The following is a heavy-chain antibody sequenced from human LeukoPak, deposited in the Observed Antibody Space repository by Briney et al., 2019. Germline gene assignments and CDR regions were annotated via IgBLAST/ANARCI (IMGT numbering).Heavy chain of an antibody. D-gene: IGHD3-22*01. Sequence: SETLSLTCTVSGASISSYYWSWIRQPPGKGLEWIGYIHYSGNTNYNPSLKSRVTISVDTSKKQFSLKLSSVTAADTAVYYCAGSAPYYDSSGPPKLWGQGTLVTVSS. J-gene: IGHJ4*02. CDR1: GASISSYY. CDR2: IHYSGNT. V-gene: IGHV4-59*08. CDR3: AGSAPYYDSSGPPKL.